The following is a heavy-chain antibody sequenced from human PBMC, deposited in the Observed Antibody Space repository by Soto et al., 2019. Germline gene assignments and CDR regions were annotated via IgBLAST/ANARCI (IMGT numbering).Heavy chain of an antibody. V-gene: IGHV1-69*01. Sequence: QVQLVQSGAEVKKPGSSVKVSCKAPGGTFSSYAVSWVRQAPGQGLEWMGGIIPIFGTANYAQKFQGRVTITGDESTSTGYMELSSQRSEDTAVYYWARSQGGSSSLDIYYYYYYGMDVWGQGTTVTVSS. D-gene: IGHD2-15*01. CDR1: GGTFSSYA. CDR3: ARSQGGSSSLDIYYYYYYGMDV. CDR2: IIPIFGTA. J-gene: IGHJ6*02.